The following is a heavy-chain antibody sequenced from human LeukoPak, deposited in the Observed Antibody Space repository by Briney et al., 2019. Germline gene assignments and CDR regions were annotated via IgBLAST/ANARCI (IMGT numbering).Heavy chain of an antibody. Sequence: GGSLRLSCAVSGFTFNSYAMSWVRQAPGKGLEWVSAISGSGGSTYYADSVKGRFTISRDNSKNTLYLQMNSLRAEDTAVYYCAKSGRVCSGGSCYQEYFDYWGQGTLVTVSS. CDR2: ISGSGGST. CDR1: GFTFNSYA. J-gene: IGHJ4*02. D-gene: IGHD2-15*01. V-gene: IGHV3-23*01. CDR3: AKSGRVCSGGSCYQEYFDY.